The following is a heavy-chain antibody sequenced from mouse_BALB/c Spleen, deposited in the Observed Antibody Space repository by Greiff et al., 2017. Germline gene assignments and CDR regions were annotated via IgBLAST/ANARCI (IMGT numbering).Heavy chain of an antibody. CDR3: ARPYGNYHYYAMDY. D-gene: IGHD2-10*02. CDR1: GFTFSSFG. CDR2: ISSGSSTI. J-gene: IGHJ4*01. Sequence: EVQLVESGAGLVKPGGSLKLSCAASGFTFSSFGMHWVRQAPEKGLEWVAYISSGSSTIYYADTVKGRFTISRDNPKNTLFLQITSLRSEDAAMYYCARPYGNYHYYAMDYWGQGTSVNVSS. V-gene: IGHV5-17*02.